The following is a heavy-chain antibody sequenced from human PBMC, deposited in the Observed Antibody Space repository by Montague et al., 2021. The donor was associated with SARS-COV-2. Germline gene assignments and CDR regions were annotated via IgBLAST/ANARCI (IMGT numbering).Heavy chain of an antibody. CDR1: GGSISSYY. CDR2: IYYSGST. Sequence: SETLSLTRTVSGGSISSYYWSWIRQPPGKGLEWIGYIYYSGSTNXNPSLKSRVTISVDTSKNQFSLKLSSVTAADTAVYYCARIPHTPGRWQLGSRGASIPQSFWFDPWGQGTLVTVSS. J-gene: IGHJ5*02. V-gene: IGHV4-59*01. D-gene: IGHD5-24*01. CDR3: ARIPHTPGRWQLGSRGASIPQSFWFDP.